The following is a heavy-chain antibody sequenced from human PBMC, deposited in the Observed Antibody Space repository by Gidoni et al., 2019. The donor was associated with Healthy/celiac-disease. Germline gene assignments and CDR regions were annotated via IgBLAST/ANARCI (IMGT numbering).Heavy chain of an antibody. CDR1: GGTFSSYA. D-gene: IGHD3-22*01. V-gene: IGHV1-69*04. CDR3: ARNRYYDSSGYYSDAFDI. Sequence: QVQLVQSGAEAKKPGSSVKVSCKASGGTFSSYAISWVRQAPGQGLAWMGRIIPILGIANYAQKFQGIVTITADKSTSTAYMELSSLRSEDTAVYYCARNRYYDSSGYYSDAFDIWGQGTMVTVSS. J-gene: IGHJ3*02. CDR2: IIPILGIA.